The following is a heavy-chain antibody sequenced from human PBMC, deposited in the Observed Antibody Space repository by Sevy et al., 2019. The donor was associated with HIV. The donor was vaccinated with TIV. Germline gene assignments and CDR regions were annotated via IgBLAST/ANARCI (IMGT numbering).Heavy chain of an antibody. D-gene: IGHD3-22*01. CDR3: ARERIGEATISPGGYDSSGY. CDR1: GGSISSGDYY. Sequence: SETLSLTYTVSGGSISSGDYYWSWIRQPPGKGLEWIGYIYYSGSTYYNPSLKSRVTISVDTSKNQFSLKLSSVTAADTAVYYCARERIGEATISPGGYDSSGYWGQGTLVTVSS. J-gene: IGHJ4*02. CDR2: IYYSGST. V-gene: IGHV4-30-4*01.